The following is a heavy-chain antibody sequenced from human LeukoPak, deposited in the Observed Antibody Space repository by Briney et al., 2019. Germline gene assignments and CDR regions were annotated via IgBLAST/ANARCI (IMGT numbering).Heavy chain of an antibody. CDR1: GYTFTGYY. CDR3: ARQTYYYDSSGYYYVWDYYYYYGMDV. D-gene: IGHD3-22*01. V-gene: IGHV1-2*02. Sequence: ASVKVSCKASGYTFTGYYMHWVRQAPGQGLEWMRWINPNSGGTNYALKFQGRVTMTRDTSISTAYMELSRLRSEDTAVYYCARQTYYYDSSGYYYVWDYYYYYGMDVWGQGTTVTVSS. J-gene: IGHJ6*02. CDR2: INPNSGGT.